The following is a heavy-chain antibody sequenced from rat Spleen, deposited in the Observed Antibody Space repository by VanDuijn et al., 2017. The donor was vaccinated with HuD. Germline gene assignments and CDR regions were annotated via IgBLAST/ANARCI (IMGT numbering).Heavy chain of an antibody. CDR2: MWSGGST. Sequence: QVQLKESGPGLVQPSQTLSLTCTVSGFSLTNYGINWVRQPPGKGLEWMGVMWSGGSTDYNSALKSRLSISRDTSKNQVFLKMNSLQSEDTTTYYCARDLDGYFDYWGQGVMVTVSS. J-gene: IGHJ2*01. CDR1: GFSLTNYG. CDR3: ARDLDGYFDY. D-gene: IGHD1-12*03. V-gene: IGHV2-45*01.